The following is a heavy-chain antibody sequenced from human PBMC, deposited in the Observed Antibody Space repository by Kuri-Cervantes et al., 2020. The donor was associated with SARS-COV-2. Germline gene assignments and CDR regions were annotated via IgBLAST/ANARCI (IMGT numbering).Heavy chain of an antibody. Sequence: SQTLSLTCAVSGVSVSHGTYSWSWIRQPAGKGLEWIGHLDTSGTTTYNPSLKSRVTISLDTSKNHVSLRLTSATAADTAVYYCARMGMDTIFGVVIKGRSDFDYWGQGTLVTVSS. CDR3: ARMGMDTIFGVVIKGRSDFDY. CDR1: GVSVSHGTYS. D-gene: IGHD3-3*01. J-gene: IGHJ4*02. CDR2: LDTSGTT. V-gene: IGHV4-61*09.